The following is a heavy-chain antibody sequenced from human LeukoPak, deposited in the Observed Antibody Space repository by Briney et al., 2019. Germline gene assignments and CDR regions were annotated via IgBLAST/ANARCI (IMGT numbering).Heavy chain of an antibody. J-gene: IGHJ4*02. CDR3: ARYYYDRSGYPYYLDY. V-gene: IGHV3-53*01. D-gene: IGHD3-22*01. CDR2: IYSGGST. Sequence: GGSLRLSCAASGLTVTSNYMSWVRQAPGKGLEWVSLIYSGGSTYYADSVKGRFTISRDNSKNTVYLQMNSLRAEDTAVYYCARYYYDRSGYPYYLDYWGQGTMVTVSS. CDR1: GLTVTSNY.